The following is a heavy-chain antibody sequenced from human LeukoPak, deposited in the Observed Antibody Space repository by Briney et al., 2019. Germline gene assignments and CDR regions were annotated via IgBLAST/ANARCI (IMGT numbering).Heavy chain of an antibody. CDR2: ISYDGSNK. J-gene: IGHJ4*02. Sequence: GGSLRLPCAASGFTFSSYGMHWVRQAPGKGLEWVAVISYDGSNKYYADSVKGRFTISRDNSKNTLYLQMNSLRAEDTAVYYCAKGSGTYWGQGTLVTVSS. V-gene: IGHV3-30*18. CDR1: GFTFSSYG. CDR3: AKGSGTY. D-gene: IGHD1-1*01.